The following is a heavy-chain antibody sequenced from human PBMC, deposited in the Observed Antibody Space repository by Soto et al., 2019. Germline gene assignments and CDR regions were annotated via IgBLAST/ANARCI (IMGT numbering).Heavy chain of an antibody. V-gene: IGHV3-21*01. Sequence: EVQLVESGGGLVKPGGSLRLSCAASGFTFSSYSMNWVRQAPGEGLEWVSSISRSSSYIYYADSVKGRFTISRDNAXNSLYLQMNSLRAEDTAVYYCARDLHDYVSFRFDPWGQGTPVTVSS. CDR3: ARDLHDYVSFRFDP. D-gene: IGHD3-16*01. CDR1: GFTFSSYS. CDR2: ISRSSSYI. J-gene: IGHJ5*02.